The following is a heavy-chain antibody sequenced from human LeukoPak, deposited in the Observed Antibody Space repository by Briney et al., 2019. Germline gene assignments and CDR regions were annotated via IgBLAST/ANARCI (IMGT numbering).Heavy chain of an antibody. CDR2: TYYRSKWYN. V-gene: IGHV6-1*01. CDR1: GDSVSSNSAA. CDR3: ARAPYDSSGFPYYYYYMDV. Sequence: SQTLSLTCAISGDSVSSNSAAWNWIRQSPSRGLEWLGMTYYRSKWYNDYAVSVKSRITINPDTSKNQFSLQLNSVTPEDTAVYYCARAPYDSSGFPYYYYYMDVWGKGTTVTVSS. J-gene: IGHJ6*03. D-gene: IGHD3-22*01.